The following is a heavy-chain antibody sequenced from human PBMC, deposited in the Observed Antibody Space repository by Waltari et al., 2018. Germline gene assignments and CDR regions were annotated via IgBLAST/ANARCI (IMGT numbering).Heavy chain of an antibody. D-gene: IGHD6-13*01. CDR3: ARDMGIAAAGSDY. J-gene: IGHJ4*02. V-gene: IGHV3-21*01. Sequence: EVQLVESGGGLVKPGGSLRLSCAASGFTFSSYSMNWVRQAPGKGLELFSSISSSSSYIYYADSVKGRFTISRDNAKNSLYLQMNSLRAEDTAVYYCARDMGIAAAGSDYWGQGTLVTVSS. CDR1: GFTFSSYS. CDR2: ISSSSSYI.